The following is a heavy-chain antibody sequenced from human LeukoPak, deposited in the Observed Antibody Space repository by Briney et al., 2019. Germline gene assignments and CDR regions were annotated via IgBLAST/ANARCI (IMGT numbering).Heavy chain of an antibody. CDR1: GFTFSSYA. CDR3: ARSGYSSSWYKDY. CDR2: ISGSGGST. Sequence: GGSLRLSCAASGFTFSSYAMSWVRQAPGKGLEWVSAISGSGGSTYYADSVKGRFTISRDNAKNSLYLQMNSLRAEDTAVYYCARSGYSSSWYKDYWGQGTLVTVSS. J-gene: IGHJ4*02. V-gene: IGHV3-23*01. D-gene: IGHD6-13*01.